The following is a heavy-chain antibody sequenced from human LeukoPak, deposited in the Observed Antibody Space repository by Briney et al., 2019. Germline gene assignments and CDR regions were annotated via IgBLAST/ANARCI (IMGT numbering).Heavy chain of an antibody. CDR2: IIPIFGTA. D-gene: IGHD3-3*01. CDR1: GGTFSSYA. Sequence: SVKVSCTASGGTFSSYAISWVRQAPGQGLEWMGGIIPIFGTANYAQKFQGRVTITADESTSTAYMELSSLRSEDTAVYYCARAQRAITIFGVVINGWFDPWGQGTLVTVSS. CDR3: ARAQRAITIFGVVINGWFDP. V-gene: IGHV1-69*13. J-gene: IGHJ5*02.